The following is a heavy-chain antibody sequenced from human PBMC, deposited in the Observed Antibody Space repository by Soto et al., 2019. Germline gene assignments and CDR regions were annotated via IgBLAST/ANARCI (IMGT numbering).Heavy chain of an antibody. V-gene: IGHV3-30*18. CDR3: AKVRHRRFFDY. Sequence: QVQLVESGGGVVQPGRSLRLSCAASGFTFSSYGMHWVRQAPGKGLEWVAVISYDGSNRYYADSVKGRFTISRDNSKNTLYLQMNSLRAEDTAVYYCAKVRHRRFFDYWVQGTLVTVSS. CDR2: ISYDGSNR. J-gene: IGHJ4*02. CDR1: GFTFSSYG.